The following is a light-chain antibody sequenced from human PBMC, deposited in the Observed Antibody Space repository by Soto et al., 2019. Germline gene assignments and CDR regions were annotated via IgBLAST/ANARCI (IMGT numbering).Light chain of an antibody. CDR2: DAS. CDR1: QSVSKY. V-gene: IGKV3-11*01. CDR3: QQRSNWPQIT. Sequence: EIVLTQSPATLPLSPGERATLSCRASQSVSKYLAWYQQKPGQAPRLLIHDASSRATGIPARFSGSGSGTDFTLTIISLEPEDIGVYYCQQRSNWPQITFGGGTKVEI. J-gene: IGKJ4*01.